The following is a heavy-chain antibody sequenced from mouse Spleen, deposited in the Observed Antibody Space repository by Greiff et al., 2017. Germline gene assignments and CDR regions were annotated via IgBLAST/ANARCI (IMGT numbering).Heavy chain of an antibody. V-gene: IGHV5-17*01. J-gene: IGHJ2*01. CDR1: GFTFSDYG. D-gene: IGHD2-1*01. CDR3: ARNMVTRYYFDY. Sequence: EVQVVESGGGLVKPGGSLKLSCAASGFTFSDYGMHWVRQAPEKGLEWVAYISSGSSTIYYADTVKGRFTISRDNAKSTLFLQMTSLRSEDTAVYYCARNMVTRYYFDYWGQGTTLTVSS. CDR2: ISSGSSTI.